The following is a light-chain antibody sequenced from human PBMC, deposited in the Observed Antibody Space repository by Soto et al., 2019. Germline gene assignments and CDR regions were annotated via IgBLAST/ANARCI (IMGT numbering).Light chain of an antibody. CDR1: SSDIGSYNL. V-gene: IGLV2-23*02. Sequence: QSALTQPASVSGSPGQSITISCTGTSSDIGSYNLVSWYQQHPGKAPKLLIYEVTKRPSAISTRFSGSKSGNTASLTISGRQAEDEADYYCCSYAGYGLGVFGGGTKLTVL. J-gene: IGLJ3*02. CDR2: EVT. CDR3: CSYAGYGLGV.